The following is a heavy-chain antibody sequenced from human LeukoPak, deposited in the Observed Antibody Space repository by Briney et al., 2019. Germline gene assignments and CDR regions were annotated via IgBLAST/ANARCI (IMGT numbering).Heavy chain of an antibody. Sequence: PSETLSLTCTVSGGSISGYYWSWFRQPPGKGLEWIGFISYSGSTNYNPSLKSRVTISVDTSKNQFSLKLSSVTAADTAVYYCARHDDSYGLFDYWGQGTLVTVSS. V-gene: IGHV4-59*08. CDR2: ISYSGST. CDR3: ARHDDSYGLFDY. D-gene: IGHD5-18*01. CDR1: GGSISGYY. J-gene: IGHJ4*02.